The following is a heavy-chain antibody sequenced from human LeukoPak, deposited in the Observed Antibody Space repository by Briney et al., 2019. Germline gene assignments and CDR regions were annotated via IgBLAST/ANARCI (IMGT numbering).Heavy chain of an antibody. CDR3: ARAGEYYDYVWGPTAFDI. D-gene: IGHD3-16*01. CDR2: IYHSGST. J-gene: IGHJ3*02. V-gene: IGHV4-38-2*02. Sequence: SETLSLTCTVSGYSISSGYYWGWIRQPPGKGLEWIGSIYHSGSTYYNPSLKSRVTISVDTSKNQFSLKLSSVTAADTAVYYCARAGEYYDYVWGPTAFDIWGQGTMVTVSS. CDR1: GYSISSGYY.